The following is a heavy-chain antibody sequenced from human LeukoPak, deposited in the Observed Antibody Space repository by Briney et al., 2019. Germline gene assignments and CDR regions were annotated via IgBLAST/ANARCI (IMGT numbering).Heavy chain of an antibody. J-gene: IGHJ4*02. V-gene: IGHV5-10-1*01. D-gene: IGHD6-19*01. CDR1: GYGFTSSW. CDR3: AMGIAVAGTEIVDY. CDR2: IDPSDSYT. Sequence: GESLKISCKGSGYGFTSSWISWGGKWPGKGRGGLGRIDPSDSYTNYSPSFQGHVTISADKSISTAYLQWSSLKASDTAMYYCAMGIAVAGTEIVDYWGQGTLVTVSS.